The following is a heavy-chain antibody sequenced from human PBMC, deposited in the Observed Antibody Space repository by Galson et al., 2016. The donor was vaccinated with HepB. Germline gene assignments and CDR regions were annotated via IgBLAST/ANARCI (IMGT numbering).Heavy chain of an antibody. CDR2: IYPADFDV. CDR1: GYNKFVTDW. CDR3: ARSPVWFGQLGGYFDL. Sequence: QSGAEVKKPGESLKISCQVSGYNKFVTDWIGWVRQMPGNGLELMGIIYPADFDVKYGPSFQGQVTISADRSINTAYLQWTGLKASDTAMYYCARSPVWFGQLGGYFDLWGQGTLVTVSS. D-gene: IGHD3-10*01. J-gene: IGHJ4*02. V-gene: IGHV5-51*01.